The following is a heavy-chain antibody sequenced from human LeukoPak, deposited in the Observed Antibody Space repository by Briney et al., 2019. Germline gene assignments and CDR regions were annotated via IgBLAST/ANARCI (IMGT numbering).Heavy chain of an antibody. Sequence: GGSLRLSCAASGFTFDDYAMHWVRHAPGKGLEWVSGISWNSGSIGYADSVKGRFTISRDNSKNTLYLQMNSLRAEDTAVYYCAKVYSSSWYAYDAFDIWGQGTMVTVSS. V-gene: IGHV3-9*01. CDR1: GFTFDDYA. D-gene: IGHD6-13*01. CDR2: ISWNSGSI. CDR3: AKVYSSSWYAYDAFDI. J-gene: IGHJ3*02.